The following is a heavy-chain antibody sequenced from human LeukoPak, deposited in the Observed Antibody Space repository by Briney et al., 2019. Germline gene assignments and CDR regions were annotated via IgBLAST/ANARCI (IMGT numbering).Heavy chain of an antibody. D-gene: IGHD5-18*01. CDR2: INPNSGGT. Sequence: AASVKVSCKASGYTFTGYYMHWVRQAPGQGLEWMGWINPNSGGTNYAQKFQGRVTITADKSTSTAYMELSSLRSEDTAVYYCARGYSYGSYYFDYWGQGTLVTVSS. CDR3: ARGYSYGSYYFDY. J-gene: IGHJ4*02. V-gene: IGHV1-2*02. CDR1: GYTFTGYY.